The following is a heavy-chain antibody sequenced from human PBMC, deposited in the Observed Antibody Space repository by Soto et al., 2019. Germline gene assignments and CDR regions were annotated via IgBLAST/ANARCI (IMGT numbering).Heavy chain of an antibody. J-gene: IGHJ6*02. CDR2: TSGSGGTI. CDR1: GLAFSDYY. D-gene: IGHD6-13*01. Sequence: QVQLVESGGDLVKPGGSLRLSCAASGLAFSDYYMTWIRQAPGKGLEWVSYTSGSGGTIYYADSVKGRFTISRDNAKNSLYLQMNSLRAEDTAVYYCAGGSSHYYGMDVWGQGTTVTVSS. CDR3: AGGSSHYYGMDV. V-gene: IGHV3-11*01.